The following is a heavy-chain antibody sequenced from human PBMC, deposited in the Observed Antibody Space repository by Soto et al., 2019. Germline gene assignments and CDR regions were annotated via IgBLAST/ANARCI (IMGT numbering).Heavy chain of an antibody. J-gene: IGHJ4*02. D-gene: IGHD3-9*01. CDR3: ARGRNDILTGYYNHWPTDY. Sequence: GASVKVSCKASGYTFTSYGISWVRQAPGQGLEWMGWISAYNGNTNYAQKLQGRVTMTTDTSTSTAYMELRSLRSDDTAVYYCARGRNDILTGYYNHWPTDYWGQGTLVTVSS. CDR1: GYTFTSYG. V-gene: IGHV1-18*01. CDR2: ISAYNGNT.